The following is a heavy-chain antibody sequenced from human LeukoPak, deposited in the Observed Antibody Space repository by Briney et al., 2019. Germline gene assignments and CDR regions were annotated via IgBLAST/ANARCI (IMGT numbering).Heavy chain of an antibody. D-gene: IGHD3-10*01. CDR2: ISSSSSYI. CDR3: AREPMVRGVKGGFDY. Sequence: GGSLRLSCAASGFTFSSYSMNWVRQAPGKGLEWVSSISSSSSYISYADSVKGRFTISRDNAKNSLYLQMNSLRAEDTAVYYCAREPMVRGVKGGFDYWGQGTLVTVSS. V-gene: IGHV3-21*01. CDR1: GFTFSSYS. J-gene: IGHJ4*02.